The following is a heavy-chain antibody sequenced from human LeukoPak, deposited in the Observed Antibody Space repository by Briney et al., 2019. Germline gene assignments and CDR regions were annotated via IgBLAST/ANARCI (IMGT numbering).Heavy chain of an antibody. J-gene: IGHJ4*01. CDR1: GGSFSGYY. CDR3: ARGGDTMVRGRKLDY. V-gene: IGHV4-34*01. D-gene: IGHD3-10*01. Sequence: PSETLSLTCAVYGGSFSGYYWSWIRQPPGKGLEWIGEINHSGSTNYNPSLKSRVTISVDTSKNQFSLKLSSVTAADTAVYYCARGGDTMVRGRKLDYWGQEPWSPSPQ. CDR2: INHSGST.